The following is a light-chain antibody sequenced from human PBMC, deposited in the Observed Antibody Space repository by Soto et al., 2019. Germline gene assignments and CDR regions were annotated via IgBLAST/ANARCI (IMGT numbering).Light chain of an antibody. CDR2: DVN. V-gene: IGLV2-14*03. CDR1: SSDVGVYNY. J-gene: IGLJ2*01. CDR3: FSYTSSGTFV. Sequence: QSVLTQPASVSGYPGQSITVSCTGTSSDVGVYNYVSWYQQHPGKAPQLMIYDVNDRPSGVSSRFSGSKSGNTASLTISGVQAEDEADYYCFSYTSSGTFVFGGGTKLTVL.